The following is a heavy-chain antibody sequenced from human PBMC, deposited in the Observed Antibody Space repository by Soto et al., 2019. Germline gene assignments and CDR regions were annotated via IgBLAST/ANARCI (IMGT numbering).Heavy chain of an antibody. V-gene: IGHV3-48*02. CDR1: GFTFGTYS. Sequence: GGSLRLSCAGSGFTFGTYSMNWVRQAAGKGLEWIAYISYDSDTIQYADSVKGRFTISRDNAKNSLYLQMNSLRDEDTAVYYCARVRRNDASDYYGMDVWGQGTTVTVSS. J-gene: IGHJ6*02. CDR2: ISYDSDTI. CDR3: ARVRRNDASDYYGMDV. D-gene: IGHD1-1*01.